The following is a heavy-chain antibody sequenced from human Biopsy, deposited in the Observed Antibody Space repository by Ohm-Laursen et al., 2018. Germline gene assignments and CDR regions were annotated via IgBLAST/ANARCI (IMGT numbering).Heavy chain of an antibody. J-gene: IGHJ5*02. Sequence: SDTLSLTCTVSGGSISSSTTYYWAWLRQPPGKGLEWIGIIYNTETTFYNPSLKSRFTISVDTSTNQFSLKVSSVTAADTALYFCARHPTGFWFDPWGHGTLVTVSS. CDR2: IYNTETT. CDR1: GGSISSSTTYY. CDR3: ARHPTGFWFDP. V-gene: IGHV4-39*01.